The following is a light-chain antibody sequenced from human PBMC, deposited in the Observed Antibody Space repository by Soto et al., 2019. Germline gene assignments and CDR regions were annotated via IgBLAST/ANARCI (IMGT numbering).Light chain of an antibody. CDR2: WAS. Sequence: DIVMTQSPDSLTVSLGERATINCKASQPVLRSSNNKNHLAWYQQKPTQSPKMLISWASTRESGVPDRFSGSGSGTEFTLTISSLHAEDAAVYDCQQYYDVPVSFGQGTRLEIK. J-gene: IGKJ5*01. CDR3: QQYYDVPVS. V-gene: IGKV4-1*01. CDR1: QPVLRSSNNKNH.